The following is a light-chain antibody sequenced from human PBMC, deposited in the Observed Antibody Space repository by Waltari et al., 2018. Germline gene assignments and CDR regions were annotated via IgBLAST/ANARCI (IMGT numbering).Light chain of an antibody. J-gene: IGKJ2*01. CDR2: GAS. Sequence: EIVLTQSPGTLSSSTGARAPRPCRPSQSVSSRLDWYQQKPGQAPSRLIYGASNRATGLPDRFSGSGSGTDFTLTISRLEPEDFVVYYCQQYGSSPHTFGQGTKLEIK. CDR3: QQYGSSPHT. V-gene: IGKV3-20*01. CDR1: QSVSSR.